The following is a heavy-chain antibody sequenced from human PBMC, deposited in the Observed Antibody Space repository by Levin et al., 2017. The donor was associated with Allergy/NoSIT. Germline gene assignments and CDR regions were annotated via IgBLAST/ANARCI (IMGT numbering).Heavy chain of an antibody. CDR2: ITNNGGNT. J-gene: IGHJ4*02. Sequence: GESLKISCSASGFMFSNHGMRWVRQTPGKGLETLSTITNNGGNTYYADSVKGRFTISRDNSKNTLYLEMTSLRPEDTAVYYCVRDWAFDYWGQGTLVTVSS. D-gene: IGHD3-16*01. CDR3: VRDWAFDY. V-gene: IGHV3-64D*06. CDR1: GFMFSNHG.